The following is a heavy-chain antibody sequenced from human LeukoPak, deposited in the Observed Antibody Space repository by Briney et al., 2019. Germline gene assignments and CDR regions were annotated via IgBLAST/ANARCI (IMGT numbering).Heavy chain of an antibody. CDR3: ARDSYGDYATYY. CDR1: GYTFTDYW. Sequence: GGSLRLSCEASGYTFTDYWMAWVRQAPGKGLEWVSSISSSSSYIYYADSVKGRFTISRDNAKNSLYLQMNSLRAEDTAVYYCARDSYGDYATYYWGQGTLVTVSS. V-gene: IGHV3-21*01. J-gene: IGHJ4*02. D-gene: IGHD4-17*01. CDR2: ISSSSSYI.